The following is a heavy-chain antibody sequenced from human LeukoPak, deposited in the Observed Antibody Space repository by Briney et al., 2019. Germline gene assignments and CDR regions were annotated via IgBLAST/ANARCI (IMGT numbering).Heavy chain of an antibody. Sequence: KPSETLSLTCAVYGGSFSGYYWSWIRQPPGKGLEWIGEINHSGSTNYNPSLKSRVTISVDTSKNQFSLKLSSVTAADTAVYYCARTTEAHSWRTRYYDYYMDVWGKGTTVTVSS. CDR2: INHSGST. J-gene: IGHJ6*03. D-gene: IGHD6-13*01. V-gene: IGHV4-34*01. CDR3: ARTTEAHSWRTRYYDYYMDV. CDR1: GGSFSGYY.